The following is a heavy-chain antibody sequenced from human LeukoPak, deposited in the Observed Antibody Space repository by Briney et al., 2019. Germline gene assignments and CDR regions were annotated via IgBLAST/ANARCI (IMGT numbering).Heavy chain of an antibody. V-gene: IGHV4-39*07. Sequence: SETLSLTCTVSGGSISSNTYYWGWIRQPPGKGLEWIGSIYYSGSTYYNPSLKSRVTISVDTSKNQFSLKLSSVTAADTAVYYCARGRKNILTGYYHYYYMDVWGKGTTVTVSS. J-gene: IGHJ6*03. CDR3: ARGRKNILTGYYHYYYMDV. D-gene: IGHD3-9*01. CDR1: GGSISSNTYY. CDR2: IYYSGST.